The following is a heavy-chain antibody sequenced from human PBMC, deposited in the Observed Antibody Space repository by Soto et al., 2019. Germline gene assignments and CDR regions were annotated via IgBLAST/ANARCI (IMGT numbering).Heavy chain of an antibody. J-gene: IGHJ5*02. CDR2: ISYVGSNL. Sequence: GGSLRLSCAASGFTFSSYSMNWVRQAPGKGLEWVSFISYVGSNLYYSDSVKGRFTISRDNSKTTLFLEMNSLRLEDTAVYYCAKDRGSSGNNWFDPRGQGTLVTVSS. V-gene: IGHV3-30*18. CDR1: GFTFSSYS. CDR3: AKDRGSSGNNWFDP. D-gene: IGHD6-6*01.